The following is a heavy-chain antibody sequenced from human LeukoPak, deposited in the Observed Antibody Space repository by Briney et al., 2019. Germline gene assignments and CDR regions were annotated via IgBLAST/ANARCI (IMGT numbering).Heavy chain of an antibody. CDR1: GATFSSYT. D-gene: IGHD3-9*01. J-gene: IGHJ4*02. CDR2: IIPILGIA. V-gene: IGHV1-69*02. CDR3: AGRREFTIFSTGPPNYFDY. Sequence: ASGKVSCKASGATFSSYTISWVRQAPGQGLEGMGRIIPILGIANYAQKFQGRVTITADKSTSTAYMELSSLRSEDTAVYYCAGRREFTIFSTGPPNYFDYWGQGTLVSVSS.